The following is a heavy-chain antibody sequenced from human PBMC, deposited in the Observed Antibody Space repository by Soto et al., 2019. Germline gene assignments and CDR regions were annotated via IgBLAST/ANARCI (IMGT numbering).Heavy chain of an antibody. Sequence: SETLSLTCAVSGGSISSGGYSWSWIRQPPGKGLEWIGYIYHSGSTYYNPSLKSRVTISVDRSKNQFSLKLSSVTAADTAVYYCARERVEMATIHYFDYWGQGALVTVSS. D-gene: IGHD5-12*01. J-gene: IGHJ4*02. CDR1: GGSISSGGYS. CDR2: IYHSGST. V-gene: IGHV4-30-2*01. CDR3: ARERVEMATIHYFDY.